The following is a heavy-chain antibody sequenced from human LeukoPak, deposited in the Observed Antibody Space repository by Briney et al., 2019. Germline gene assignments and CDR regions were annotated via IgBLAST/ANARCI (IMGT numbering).Heavy chain of an antibody. CDR2: IYSNGNT. CDR3: ARHIGVACSNRFDP. J-gene: IGHJ5*02. V-gene: IGHV4-59*08. D-gene: IGHD6-19*01. CDR1: GGSLSTNF. Sequence: SETLSLTCSVSGGSLSTNFWSWLRQPPGRELEWIGYIYSNGNTNYNPSLKSRATISIDTSTNQLSLIVTSATAADTAVYYCARHIGVACSNRFDPWGQGALLTVSS.